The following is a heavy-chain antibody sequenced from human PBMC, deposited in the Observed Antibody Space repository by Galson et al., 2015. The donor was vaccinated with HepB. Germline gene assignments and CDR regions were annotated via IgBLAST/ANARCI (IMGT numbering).Heavy chain of an antibody. CDR3: ATRAAAGAWVDLDY. CDR1: GYTFTSYG. D-gene: IGHD6-13*01. V-gene: IGHV1-18*01. Sequence: SVKVSCKASGYTFTSYGISWVRQAPGQGLEWMGWISAYNGNTNYAQKLQGRVTMTTDTSTSTAYMELRSLRSDDTAVYYCATRAAAGAWVDLDYWGQGTLVTVSS. J-gene: IGHJ4*02. CDR2: ISAYNGNT.